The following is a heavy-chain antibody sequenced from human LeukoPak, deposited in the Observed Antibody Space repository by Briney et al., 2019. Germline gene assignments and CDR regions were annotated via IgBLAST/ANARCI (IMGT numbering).Heavy chain of an antibody. J-gene: IGHJ4*02. D-gene: IGHD2-15*01. CDR1: GFTFSSYG. CDR2: ISYDGSNK. CDR3: AKDSAPYCSGGSCYGKLRDQDYYFDY. Sequence: GGSLRLSCAASGFTFSSYGMHWVRQAPGKGLEWVAVISYDGSNKYYADSVKGRFTISRDNSKNTLYLQMNSLRAEDTAVYYCAKDSAPYCSGGSCYGKLRDQDYYFDYWGQGTLVTVSS. V-gene: IGHV3-30*18.